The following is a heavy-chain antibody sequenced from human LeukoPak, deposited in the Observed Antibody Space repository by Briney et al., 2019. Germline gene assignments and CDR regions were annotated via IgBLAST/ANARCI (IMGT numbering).Heavy chain of an antibody. V-gene: IGHV3-23*01. CDR2: ISGSGGST. Sequence: GGSQRLSCAASGFTFSSYAMSWVRQAPGKGLEWVSAISGSGGSTYYADSVKGRFTISRDNSKNTLYLQMNSLRAEDTAVYYCAKGTVYTAMVENHFDYWGQGTLVTVSS. D-gene: IGHD5-18*01. J-gene: IGHJ4*02. CDR3: AKGTVYTAMVENHFDY. CDR1: GFTFSSYA.